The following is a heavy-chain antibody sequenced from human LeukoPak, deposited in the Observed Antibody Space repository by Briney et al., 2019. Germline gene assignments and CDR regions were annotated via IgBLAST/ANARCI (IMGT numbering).Heavy chain of an antibody. CDR3: ARSSAYCSGDCHLDY. CDR2: IKQDGREK. V-gene: IGHV3-7*01. Sequence: GGSLRLSCAASGFTFSNYWMSWVRQAPGRGLEWVAKIKQDGREKYYVDSVKGRFTIPRDNAKNSLYLQMNSLRAEDTAVYYCARSSAYCSGDCHLDYWGQGTLVTVSS. D-gene: IGHD2-21*02. CDR1: GFTFSNYW. J-gene: IGHJ4*02.